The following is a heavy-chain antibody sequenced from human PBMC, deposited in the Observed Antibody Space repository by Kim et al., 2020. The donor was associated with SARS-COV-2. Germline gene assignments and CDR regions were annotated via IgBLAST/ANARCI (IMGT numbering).Heavy chain of an antibody. CDR2: ISGSGGST. V-gene: IGHV3-23*01. CDR3: AKSPPGWNRVLDAFDI. D-gene: IGHD1-1*01. Sequence: GGSLRLSCAASGFTFSSYAMSWVRQAPGKGLEWVSAISGSGGSTYYADSVKGRFTISRDNSKNTLYLQMNSLRAEDTAVYYCAKSPPGWNRVLDAFDIWGQGTMVTVSS. J-gene: IGHJ3*02. CDR1: GFTFSSYA.